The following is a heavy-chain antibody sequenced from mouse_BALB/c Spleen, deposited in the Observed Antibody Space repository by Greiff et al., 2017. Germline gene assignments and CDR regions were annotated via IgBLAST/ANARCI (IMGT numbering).Heavy chain of an antibody. J-gene: IGHJ4*01. CDR2: INSNGGST. CDR1: GFTFSSYG. Sequence: EVKLVESGGGLVQPGGSLKLSCAASGFTFSSYGMSWVRQTPDKRLELVATINSNGGSTYYPDSVKGRFTISRDNAKNTLYLQMSSLKSEDTAMYYCARVFRYYAMDYWGQGTSVTVSS. V-gene: IGHV5-6-3*01. CDR3: ARVFRYYAMDY.